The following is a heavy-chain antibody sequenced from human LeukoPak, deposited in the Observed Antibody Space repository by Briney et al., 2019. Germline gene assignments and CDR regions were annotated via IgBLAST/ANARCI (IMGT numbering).Heavy chain of an antibody. CDR1: GYTFTSYY. V-gene: IGHV1-46*01. D-gene: IGHD5-12*01. CDR3: ARVFRVVRSGYDSFFLGY. Sequence: GASVKVSCKASGYTFTSYYMHWVRQAPGQGLEWMGIINPSGGSTSYTQKFQGRVTMTRDMSTSTVYMELSRLRSDDTAVYYCARVFRVVRSGYDSFFLGYWGQGTLVTVSS. J-gene: IGHJ4*02. CDR2: INPSGGST.